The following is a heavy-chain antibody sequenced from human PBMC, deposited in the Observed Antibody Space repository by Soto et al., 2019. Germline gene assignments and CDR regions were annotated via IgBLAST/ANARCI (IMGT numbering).Heavy chain of an antibody. J-gene: IGHJ4*02. D-gene: IGHD4-17*01. CDR3: ERLEDGDPFDY. Sequence: SETLSLTCAVYGGSFSGYYWSWIRQPPGKGLEWIGEINHSGSTNYNPSLKSRVTISVDTSKNQFSLKLSSVTAADTAVYYCERLEDGDPFDYWGQGTLVTVSS. V-gene: IGHV4-34*01. CDR1: GGSFSGYY. CDR2: INHSGST.